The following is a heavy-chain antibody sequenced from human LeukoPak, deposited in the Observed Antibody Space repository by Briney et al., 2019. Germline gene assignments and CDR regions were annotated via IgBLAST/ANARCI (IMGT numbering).Heavy chain of an antibody. V-gene: IGHV4-34*01. Sequence: PSETLSLTCAVYGGSFSSYYWSWIRQPPGKGLDWIGEINHSGSNNYNPSLKSRVTISVDTSKNQFSLKLSSVTAADMAVYYCAITDSSGYYCDYWGQGTLVTVSS. CDR1: GGSFSSYY. CDR2: INHSGSN. CDR3: AITDSSGYYCDY. D-gene: IGHD3-22*01. J-gene: IGHJ4*02.